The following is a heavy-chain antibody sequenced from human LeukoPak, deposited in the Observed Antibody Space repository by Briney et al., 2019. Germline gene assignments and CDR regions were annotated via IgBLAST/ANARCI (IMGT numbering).Heavy chain of an antibody. V-gene: IGHV5-51*01. J-gene: IGHJ5*02. Sequence: PGESLKISCKGSGYSFTSYWIGWVRQMPGKGLEWMGIIYPGDSDTRYSPSFQGQVTISADKSISTAYLQWRSLKASDTAMYYCARQYYETLTGPNWFDAWGQGTLVTVSS. D-gene: IGHD3-9*01. CDR2: IYPGDSDT. CDR1: GYSFTSYW. CDR3: ARQYYETLTGPNWFDA.